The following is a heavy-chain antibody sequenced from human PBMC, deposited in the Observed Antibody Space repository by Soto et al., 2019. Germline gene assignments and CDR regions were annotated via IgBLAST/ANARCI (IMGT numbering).Heavy chain of an antibody. CDR3: ARGGQYCSSTSCYQPFDY. D-gene: IGHD2-2*01. V-gene: IGHV1-8*01. CDR2: MNPNSGNT. J-gene: IGHJ4*02. Sequence: ASVKVSCKASGYTFTSYDINWVRQATGQGLEWMGWMNPNSGNTGYAQKFQGRVTMTRNTSISTAYMELSSLRSEDTAVYYCARGGQYCSSTSCYQPFDYWGQGTLVTVSS. CDR1: GYTFTSYD.